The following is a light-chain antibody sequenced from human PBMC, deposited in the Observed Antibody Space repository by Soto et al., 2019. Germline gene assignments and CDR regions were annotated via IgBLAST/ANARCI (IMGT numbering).Light chain of an antibody. Sequence: DIGMTQSPDSLAVSLGERATINCKSSQSVLYSSNNKNYLAWYQQKAGQPPKVLINWASTRESGVPDRFSGSGSVTDFTLTISSLQAEDVAVYYCQQYYSAPHTFGQGTKLEIK. CDR3: QQYYSAPHT. CDR1: QSVLYSSNNKNY. J-gene: IGKJ2*01. CDR2: WAS. V-gene: IGKV4-1*01.